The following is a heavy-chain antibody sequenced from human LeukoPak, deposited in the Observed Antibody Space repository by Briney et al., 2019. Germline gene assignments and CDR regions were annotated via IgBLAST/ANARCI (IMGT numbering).Heavy chain of an antibody. CDR3: ARDPTTVTKGFDI. V-gene: IGHV4-4*07. D-gene: IGHD4-17*01. J-gene: IGHJ3*02. Sequence: PSETLSLTCTVSGGSISSYYWSWIRQPAGKGLEWIGRIYSSGSANYNPSLKSRVTISVDTSKNQFSLKLSSVTAADTAVYYCARDPTTVTKGFDIWGQGTVITVSS. CDR1: GGSISSYY. CDR2: IYSSGSA.